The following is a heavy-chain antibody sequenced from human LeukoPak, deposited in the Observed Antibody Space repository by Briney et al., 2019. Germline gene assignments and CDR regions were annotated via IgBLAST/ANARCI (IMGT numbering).Heavy chain of an antibody. CDR3: ARGNYYDSSGYPIYYYYGKDV. J-gene: IGHJ6*02. V-gene: IGHV4-59*01. CDR1: GGSISSYY. CDR2: IYYSGST. Sequence: SETLSLTCTVSGGSISSYYWSWIRQPPGKGLEWIGYIYYSGSTNYNPSLKSRVTISVDTSKNQFSLKLSSVTAADTAVYYCARGNYYDSSGYPIYYYYGKDVWGQGTTVTVSS. D-gene: IGHD3-22*01.